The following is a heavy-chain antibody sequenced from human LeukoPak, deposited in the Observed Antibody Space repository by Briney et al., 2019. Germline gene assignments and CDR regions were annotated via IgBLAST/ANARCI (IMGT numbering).Heavy chain of an antibody. D-gene: IGHD6-19*01. J-gene: IGHJ4*02. CDR1: GGSISSGSFY. CDR3: ARGRGSGWYSFSFGY. V-gene: IGHV4-61*02. Sequence: SETLSLTCTVSGGSISSGSFYWSWIRQPAGKGLEWIGRIYTSGGTNYNPSLKSRVTISLDTSKNQFSLELSSVTAADTAVYYCARGRGSGWYSFSFGYWGQGTLVTVSS. CDR2: IYTSGGT.